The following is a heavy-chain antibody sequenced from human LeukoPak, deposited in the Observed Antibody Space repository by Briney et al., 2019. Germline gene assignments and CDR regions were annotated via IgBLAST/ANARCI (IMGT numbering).Heavy chain of an antibody. CDR1: GFTFSSYG. CDR3: ARDSSGWYFDY. Sequence: GGSLRLSCAASGFTFSSYGMHWVRQAPGKGLEWVVVIWYDGSNKYYADSVKGRFTISRDNSKNTLYLQMNSLRAEDTAVYYCARDSSGWYFDYWGQGTLVTVSS. D-gene: IGHD6-19*01. J-gene: IGHJ4*02. CDR2: IWYDGSNK. V-gene: IGHV3-33*01.